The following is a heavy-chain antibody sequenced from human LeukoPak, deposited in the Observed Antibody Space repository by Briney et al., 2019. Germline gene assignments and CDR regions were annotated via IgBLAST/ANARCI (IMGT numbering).Heavy chain of an antibody. CDR1: GFTFSSYW. CDR3: ARDQGGDIVVVPAAFDY. V-gene: IGHV3-7*01. CDR2: IKQDGSEK. J-gene: IGHJ4*02. D-gene: IGHD2-2*01. Sequence: GGSLRLSCSASGFTFSSYWMSWVRQAPGKGPEWVANIKQDGSEKYYVDSVKGRFTISRDNAKNSLYLQMNSLRAEDTAVYYCARDQGGDIVVVPAAFDYWGQGTLVTVSS.